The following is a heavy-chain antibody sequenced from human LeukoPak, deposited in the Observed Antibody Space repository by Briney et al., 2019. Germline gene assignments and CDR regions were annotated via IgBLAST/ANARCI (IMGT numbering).Heavy chain of an antibody. V-gene: IGHV4-59*08. CDR1: GASISGYY. CDR3: ARHRGLGFDY. CDR2: ISYIGST. D-gene: IGHD6-19*01. Sequence: PSETMSLTCNVSGASISGYYWSWIRQPPGKGLEWIGYISYIGSTNYNPSLKSRVTISVDTSKNQFSLKLSSVTAADTAVYYCARHRGLGFDYWGQGTLVTVSS. J-gene: IGHJ4*02.